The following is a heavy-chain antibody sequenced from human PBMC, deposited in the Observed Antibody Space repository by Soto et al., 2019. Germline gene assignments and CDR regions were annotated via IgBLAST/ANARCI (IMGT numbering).Heavy chain of an antibody. D-gene: IGHD1-1*01. CDR3: ARAFYNHDAFDI. V-gene: IGHV4-59*01. CDR1: GGSISSYC. Sequence: SETLSLTCTASGGSISSYCWSWIRQPPGKGLEWVGDIYYSGSTNYKPSLKSRVTISVDTSKNQFSLKLSSVTAADTAVYYCARAFYNHDAFDIWGQGTMVTVSS. J-gene: IGHJ3*02. CDR2: IYYSGST.